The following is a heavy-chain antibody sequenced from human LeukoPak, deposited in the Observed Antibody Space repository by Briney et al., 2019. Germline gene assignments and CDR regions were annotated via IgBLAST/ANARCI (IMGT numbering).Heavy chain of an antibody. J-gene: IGHJ4*02. CDR2: IEQDGSEE. CDR3: ARGEVDSNVDY. V-gene: IGHV3-7*05. Sequence: GGSLRLSCAASGFIFSDYWMNWVRQAPGKGLEWVANIEQDGSEEYYVDSVKGRFTISRDNAKNSLYLQMNSLRAEDTAVYYCARGEVDSNVDYWGQGTLVTVSS. CDR1: GFIFSDYW. D-gene: IGHD4-11*01.